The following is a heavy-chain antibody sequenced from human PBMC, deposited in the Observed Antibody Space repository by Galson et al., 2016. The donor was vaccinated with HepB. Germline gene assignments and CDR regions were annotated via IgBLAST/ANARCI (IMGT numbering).Heavy chain of an antibody. CDR3: AKGETGTIDYGMDV. D-gene: IGHD1-1*01. CDR1: GFTFSKFA. V-gene: IGHV3-30-3*01. CDR2: ISYEGSNK. J-gene: IGHJ6*04. Sequence: SLRLSCAASGFTFSKFAMHWVRQAPGTGLEWVATISYEGSNKYYADSVKGRFTISRDNSKNTLYLQMNSLRAKDTAVYYCAKGETGTIDYGMDVWGKGTTGTVSS.